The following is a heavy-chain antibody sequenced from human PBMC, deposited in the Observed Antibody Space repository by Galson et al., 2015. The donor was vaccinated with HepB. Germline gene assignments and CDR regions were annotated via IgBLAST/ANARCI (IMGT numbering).Heavy chain of an antibody. CDR1: GGTFSSYA. Sequence: SVKVSCKASGGTFSSYAISWVRQAPGQGLEWMGGIIPIFGTANYAQKFQGRVTITADESTSTAYMELSSLRSEDTAVYYCARERLVVVVAATHPGGNWFDPWGQGTLVTVSS. D-gene: IGHD2-15*01. CDR2: IIPIFGTA. CDR3: ARERLVVVVAATHPGGNWFDP. V-gene: IGHV1-69*13. J-gene: IGHJ5*02.